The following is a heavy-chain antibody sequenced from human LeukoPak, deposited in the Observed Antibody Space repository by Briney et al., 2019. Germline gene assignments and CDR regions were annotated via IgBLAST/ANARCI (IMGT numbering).Heavy chain of an antibody. V-gene: IGHV3-21*01. D-gene: IGHD2-21*02. J-gene: IGHJ3*02. CDR3: ARDQGMGGDDAFDI. CDR2: ISSSSSYI. Sequence: GGSLRLSCAASGFTLSSYSMNWVRQAPGKGLEWVSSISSSSSYIYYADSVKGRFTISRDNAKNSLYLQMNSLRAEDTAVYYCARDQGMGGDDAFDIWGQGTMVTVPS. CDR1: GFTLSSYS.